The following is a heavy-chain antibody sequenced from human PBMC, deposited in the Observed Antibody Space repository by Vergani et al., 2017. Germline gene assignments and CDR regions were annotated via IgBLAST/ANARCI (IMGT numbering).Heavy chain of an antibody. CDR1: GFTFSSYA. CDR2: ISYDGSNK. D-gene: IGHD1-1*01. J-gene: IGHJ4*02. CDR3: AREGTETSYFDY. V-gene: IGHV3-30*04. Sequence: QVQLVESGGGVVQPGRSLRLSCAASGFTFSSYAMQWVRQAPGKGLEWVAVISYDGSNKYYADFVKGRFTISRDNSKNTLYLQMNSLRAEDTAVYYCAREGTETSYFDYWGQGTLVSVSS.